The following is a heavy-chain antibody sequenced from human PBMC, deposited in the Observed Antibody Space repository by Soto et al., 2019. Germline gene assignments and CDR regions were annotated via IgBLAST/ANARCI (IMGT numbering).Heavy chain of an antibody. D-gene: IGHD4-17*01. CDR3: AKSLHDYGDCESGYCYYMDV. CDR1: GFTFSSYG. J-gene: IGHJ6*03. CDR2: ISYDGSNK. V-gene: IGHV3-30*18. Sequence: GGSLRLSCAASGFTFSSYGMHWVRQAPGKGLEWVAVISYDGSNKYYADSVKGRFTISRDNSKNTLYLQMNSLRAEDTAVYYCAKSLHDYGDCESGYCYYMDVWGKGTTVTVSS.